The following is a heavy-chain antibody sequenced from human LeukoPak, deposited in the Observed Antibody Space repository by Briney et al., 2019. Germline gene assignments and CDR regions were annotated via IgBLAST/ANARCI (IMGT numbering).Heavy chain of an antibody. V-gene: IGHV4-59*10. J-gene: IGHJ5*02. CDR1: GGSFSGYY. CDR2: IYISGST. Sequence: SETLFLTCAVYGGSFSGYYWSWIRQPAGKGLEWIGRIYISGSTNYNPSLRSRVTMSVDTSKNQFSLELNSVTPADTAVYYCARGGNYWPQWWFDPWGRGTLVSVSS. D-gene: IGHD1-26*01. CDR3: ARGGNYWPQWWFDP.